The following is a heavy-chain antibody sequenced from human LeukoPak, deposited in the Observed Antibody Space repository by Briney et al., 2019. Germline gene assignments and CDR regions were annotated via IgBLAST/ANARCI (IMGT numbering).Heavy chain of an antibody. Sequence: GGSLRLSCAASGFTFSSYAMSWVRQAPGKGLEWVSANSGSGGSTYYADSVKGRFTISRDNSKNTLYLQMNSLRAEDTAVYYCAKRYSSSWYGGVYLRYWGQGTLVTVSS. CDR3: AKRYSSSWYGGVYLRY. CDR2: NSGSGGST. V-gene: IGHV3-23*01. J-gene: IGHJ4*02. D-gene: IGHD6-13*01. CDR1: GFTFSSYA.